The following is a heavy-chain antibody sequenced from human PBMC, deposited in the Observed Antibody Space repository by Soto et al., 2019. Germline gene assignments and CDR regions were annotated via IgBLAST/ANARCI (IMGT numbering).Heavy chain of an antibody. CDR3: ARGMITWVDVPAAMIH. Sequence: QVQLQESGPGLVKPSGTLSLTCAVSGGSISSSTWWIWVRQPPGKGLEWIGEIHHSGRTNYNPSLKSRVTISVDKANNQYSLNLRYVTAADTAVYYCARGMITWVDVPAAMIHWGRGTLVTVSS. J-gene: IGHJ4*02. CDR1: GGSISSSTW. V-gene: IGHV4-4*02. D-gene: IGHD2-2*01. CDR2: IHHSGRT.